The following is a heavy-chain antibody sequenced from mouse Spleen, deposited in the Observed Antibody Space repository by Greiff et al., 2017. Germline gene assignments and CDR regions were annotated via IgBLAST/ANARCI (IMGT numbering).Heavy chain of an antibody. J-gene: IGHJ3*01. CDR1: GYTFTDYY. D-gene: IGHD1-1*01. Sequence: EVQLQQSGPELVKPGASVKISCKASGYTFTDYYMNWVKQSHGKSLEWIGDINPNNGGTSYNQKFKGKATLTVDKSSSTAYMELRSLTSEDSAVYYCASDYYGVARFAYWGQGTLVTVSA. V-gene: IGHV1-26*01. CDR3: ASDYYGVARFAY. CDR2: INPNNGGT.